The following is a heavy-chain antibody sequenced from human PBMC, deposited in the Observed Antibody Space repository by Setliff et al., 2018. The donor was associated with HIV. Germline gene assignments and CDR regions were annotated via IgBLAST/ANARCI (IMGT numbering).Heavy chain of an antibody. V-gene: IGHV4-4*08. CDR3: ARDPSDGYGHFDY. D-gene: IGHD5-18*01. Sequence: SETLSLTCTVSGGSISSYYWSWIRQPPGKGLEWIGRFTNRGSTDDNPSLKRRVTISIDRPRNQFSLKLSAVTAADTAVYFCARDPSDGYGHFDYWGQGALVTVSS. CDR1: GGSISSYY. CDR2: FTNRGST. J-gene: IGHJ4*02.